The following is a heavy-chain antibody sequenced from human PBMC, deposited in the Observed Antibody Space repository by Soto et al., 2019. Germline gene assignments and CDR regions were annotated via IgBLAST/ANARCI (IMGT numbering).Heavy chain of an antibody. D-gene: IGHD3-16*01. CDR3: ARSGWLITHRSLFDY. CDR2: IKQDGSEK. Sequence: EVHLVESGGGLVQPGGSLRLSCAASGFTFRSYWMRWVRQAPGKGLEWVANIKQDGSEKKYVASVEGRFTVSRDNAKNSLYLQMNSMSVEDTAVYYCARSGWLITHRSLFDYWGQGTLVTVSS. J-gene: IGHJ4*02. V-gene: IGHV3-7*05. CDR1: GFTFRSYW.